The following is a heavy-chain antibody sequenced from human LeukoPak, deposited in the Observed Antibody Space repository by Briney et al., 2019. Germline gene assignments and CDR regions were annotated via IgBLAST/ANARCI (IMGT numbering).Heavy chain of an antibody. Sequence: PGGSLRLSCAASGFTVSSSYMSWVRQAPGKGLEWVSVIYSGGSTHYADSVRGRFTVSRDNAANSMSLQMSSLRPDDTAVYFCARSKDRSWPYDSWGQGTLVVVSS. CDR1: GFTVSSSY. D-gene: IGHD6-19*01. V-gene: IGHV3-66*01. CDR3: ARSKDRSWPYDS. CDR2: IYSGGST. J-gene: IGHJ4*02.